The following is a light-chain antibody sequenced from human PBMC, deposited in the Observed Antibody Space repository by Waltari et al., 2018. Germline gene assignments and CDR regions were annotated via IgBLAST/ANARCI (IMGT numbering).Light chain of an antibody. CDR1: QSVSTY. CDR2: DVS. Sequence: EIVLTQSPATLSLSPGARAILSCRASQSVSTYLAWYQHRPGQAPRLLIHDVSNRATGVPARFSGSGSGTDFTLTISSLEPEDFAVYYCQHRSGWPPWTFGQGTKVEVK. V-gene: IGKV3-11*01. CDR3: QHRSGWPPWT. J-gene: IGKJ1*01.